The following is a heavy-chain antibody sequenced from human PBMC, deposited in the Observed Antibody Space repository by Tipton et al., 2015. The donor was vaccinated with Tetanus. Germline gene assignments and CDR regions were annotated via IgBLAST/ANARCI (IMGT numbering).Heavy chain of an antibody. CDR1: GGSISGHY. CDR3: AGRELLNWNAFDI. D-gene: IGHD1-7*01. Sequence: GLVKPSETLSLTCTVSGGSISGHYWSWIRQPPGKGLEWLGRVYYSGTTNYNPSLNSRATISVDTSRNQFSLKLTSVTAADTAVYYCAGRELLNWNAFDIWGQGTGVTVSA. V-gene: IGHV4-59*11. J-gene: IGHJ3*02. CDR2: VYYSGTT.